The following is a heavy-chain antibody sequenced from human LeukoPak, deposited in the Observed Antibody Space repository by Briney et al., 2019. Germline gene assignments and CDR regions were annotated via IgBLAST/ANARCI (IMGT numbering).Heavy chain of an antibody. V-gene: IGHV4-59*01. D-gene: IGHD3-22*01. CDR2: IYYSGST. Sequence: KPSESLSLTCTVSGGSISSYYWSWIRQPPGKGLEWIGYIYYSGSTNYNPSLKSRVTISVDTSKNQFSLNLSSVTAADTAVYYCARAPGMYYYDSSGYYLDWGQGTLVTVSS. J-gene: IGHJ4*02. CDR1: GGSISSYY. CDR3: ARAPGMYYYDSSGYYLD.